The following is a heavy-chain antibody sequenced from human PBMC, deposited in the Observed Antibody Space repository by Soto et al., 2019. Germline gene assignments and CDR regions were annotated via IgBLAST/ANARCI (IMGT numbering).Heavy chain of an antibody. J-gene: IGHJ6*02. D-gene: IGHD2-8*01. CDR2: ISGYNGDT. CDR1: GYTFTRYG. V-gene: IGHV1-18*01. CDR3: AKNGQPPYYYYGLDV. Sequence: QGHLVQSGAEVKKPGASVKVSCKASGYTFTRYGISWVRQAPGQGLEWMGWISGYNGDTNYAQNLQRRVTMTIDTPTTTAYMELRSLTSDDTAVYYCAKNGQPPYYYYGLDVWGQGTTVTVSS.